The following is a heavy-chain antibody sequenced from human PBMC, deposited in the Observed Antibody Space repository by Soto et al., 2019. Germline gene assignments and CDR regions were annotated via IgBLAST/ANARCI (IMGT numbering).Heavy chain of an antibody. D-gene: IGHD2-15*01. V-gene: IGHV3-21*01. CDR3: ARDMAEYCSGGSCYSDYYYYGMDV. J-gene: IGHJ6*02. CDR2: ISSSSSYI. CDR1: GFTFSSYS. Sequence: VQLVESGGGLVKPGGSLRLSCAASGFTFSSYSMNWVRQAPGKGLEWVSSISSSSSYIYYADSVKGRFTISRDNAKNSLYLQMNSLRAEDTAVYYCARDMAEYCSGGSCYSDYYYYGMDVWGQGTTVTVSS.